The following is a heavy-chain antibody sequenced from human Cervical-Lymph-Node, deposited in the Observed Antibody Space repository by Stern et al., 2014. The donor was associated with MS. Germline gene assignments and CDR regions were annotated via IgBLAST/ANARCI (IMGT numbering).Heavy chain of an antibody. Sequence: QVQLVESGPGLVKPSQTLSLTCTVSGGSFSSSNYLWSWVRQCPGKGLEWLGYIYYSGSAYYNPSIKSRLTISVDTSKNQFSLNLNSVTAADTAVYYCAREVVAVTAYSPEDAFDIWGQGTKVIVSS. D-gene: IGHD2-21*02. CDR1: GGSFSSSNYL. CDR2: IYYSGSA. V-gene: IGHV4-31*03. CDR3: AREVVAVTAYSPEDAFDI. J-gene: IGHJ3*02.